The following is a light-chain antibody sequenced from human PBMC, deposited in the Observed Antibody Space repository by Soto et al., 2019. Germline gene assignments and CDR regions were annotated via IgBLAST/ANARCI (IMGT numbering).Light chain of an antibody. CDR1: QSLLHSNGYNS. J-gene: IGKJ1*01. CDR2: LGS. Sequence: DIVMPQSSLSLPVTPGEPASISCRSSQSLLHSNGYNSLDWYLKKPGQSPQLLIYLGSNRASGVPYRFRCSGPGRYFTVKISRVEAEDGVVYDCMQALQTRTFGQGTTVDVK. CDR3: MQALQTRT. V-gene: IGKV2-28*01.